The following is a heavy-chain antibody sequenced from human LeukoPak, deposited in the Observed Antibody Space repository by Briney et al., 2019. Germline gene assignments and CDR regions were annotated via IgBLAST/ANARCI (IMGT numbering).Heavy chain of an antibody. CDR3: ARSKGGSYGP. J-gene: IGHJ5*02. Sequence: KPSETLSLTCTVSGASITSYYWNWIRQPPGKGLEWIGYIYNSGSTNYNPSLKSRVTISVDTSKNQFSLKLSSVTAADTAVYYCARSKGGSYGPWGQGTLVTLSS. CDR2: IYNSGST. V-gene: IGHV4-59*01. D-gene: IGHD1-26*01. CDR1: GASITSYY.